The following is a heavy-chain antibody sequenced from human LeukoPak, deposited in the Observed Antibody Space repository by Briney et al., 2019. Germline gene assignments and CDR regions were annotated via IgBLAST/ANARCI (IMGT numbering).Heavy chain of an antibody. V-gene: IGHV4-39*01. Sequence: SETLSLTCTVSGGSISSSGNFWGWIRQPPGKGLEWTGSISYSGSTYYNPSLKSRVTISVDTSKNQFSLKLSSVTAADTAVYYCARLTPYSGNPLGDYWGQGTLVTVSS. CDR2: ISYSGST. CDR3: ARLTPYSGNPLGDY. D-gene: IGHD1-26*01. J-gene: IGHJ4*02. CDR1: GGSISSSGNF.